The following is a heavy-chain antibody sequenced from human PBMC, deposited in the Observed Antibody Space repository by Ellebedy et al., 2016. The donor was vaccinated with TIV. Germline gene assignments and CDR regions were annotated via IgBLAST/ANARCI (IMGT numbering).Heavy chain of an antibody. D-gene: IGHD3-16*01. J-gene: IGHJ4*02. Sequence: PGGSLRLSCAASGFPVGSHFMSWVRQAPGRGPECVSIIYSTGTTDYADSVRGRFTISRDSAKNTLYLQMNSLRVEETAVYYCARKSDTLLFAGGDCWGQGTLVTVSS. V-gene: IGHV3-66*01. CDR1: GFPVGSHF. CDR3: ARKSDTLLFAGGDC. CDR2: IYSTGTT.